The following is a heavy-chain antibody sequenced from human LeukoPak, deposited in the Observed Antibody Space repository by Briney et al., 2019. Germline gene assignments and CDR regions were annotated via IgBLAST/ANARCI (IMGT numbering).Heavy chain of an antibody. D-gene: IGHD3-9*01. J-gene: IGHJ3*02. CDR3: ASKEPFYDVLTGYYGGTFDI. Sequence: SETLSLTCSVSGGSDNSNDHYWSWIRQSPGRGLEWIGSIYYRGNTYYSPSLESRVSMSMDVPRNQFSLQVNSVTAADTAVYYCASKEPFYDVLTGYYGGTFDIWGQGTMVTVSS. CDR1: GGSDNSNDHY. V-gene: IGHV4-30-4*01. CDR2: IYYRGNT.